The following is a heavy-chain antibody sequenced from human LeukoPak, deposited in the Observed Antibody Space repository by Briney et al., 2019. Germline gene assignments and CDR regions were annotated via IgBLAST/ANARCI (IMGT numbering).Heavy chain of an antibody. CDR2: IRSSGGST. J-gene: IGHJ4*02. CDR3: AKGGDIVVLTAFDY. D-gene: IGHD2-21*02. Sequence: GGSLRLSCAASGFTFSSYAMSWVRQAPGKGLEWVSAIRSSGGSTYYADSVKGRFTISRDNSKNTLYLQMSSLRAEDTALYYCAKGGDIVVLTAFDYWGQGTLVTVSS. CDR1: GFTFSSYA. V-gene: IGHV3-23*01.